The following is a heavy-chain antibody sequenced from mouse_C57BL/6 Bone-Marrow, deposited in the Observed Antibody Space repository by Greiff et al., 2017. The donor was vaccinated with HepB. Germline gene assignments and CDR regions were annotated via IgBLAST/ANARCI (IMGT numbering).Heavy chain of an antibody. D-gene: IGHD6-2*01. CDR3: AREQVYLYYFDY. CDR1: GYTFTSYG. CDR2: IYPRSGNT. J-gene: IGHJ2*01. Sequence: VQLQQSGAELARPGASVKLSCKASGYTFTSYGISWVKQRTGQGLEWIGEIYPRSGNTYYNEKFKGKATLTADKSSSTAYMELRSLTSEDSAVYFCAREQVYLYYFDYCGQGTTLTVSS. V-gene: IGHV1-81*01.